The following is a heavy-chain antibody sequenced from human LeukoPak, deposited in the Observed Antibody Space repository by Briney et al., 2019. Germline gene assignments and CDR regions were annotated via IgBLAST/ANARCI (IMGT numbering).Heavy chain of an antibody. CDR2: IYYSGST. CDR3: ARTVDDSSGYFGNWYFDL. Sequence: SETLSLTCTVSGGSISSYYWSWIRQPPGKGLEWIGYIYYSGSTNYNPSLKSRVTISVDTSKNQFSLKLSSVTAADTAVYYCARTVDDSSGYFGNWYFDLWGRGTLVTVSS. V-gene: IGHV4-59*01. CDR1: GGSISSYY. J-gene: IGHJ2*01. D-gene: IGHD3-22*01.